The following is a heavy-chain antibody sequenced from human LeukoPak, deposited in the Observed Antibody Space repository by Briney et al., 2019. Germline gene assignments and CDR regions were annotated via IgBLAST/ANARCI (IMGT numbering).Heavy chain of an antibody. D-gene: IGHD6-19*01. CDR3: ASIAVAGTDPRMYYFDY. CDR2: INPNSGGT. J-gene: IGHJ4*02. Sequence: ASVKVSCKASGYTFTGYYMHWVRQAPGQGLEWMGWINPNSGGTNYAQKFQGRVTMTRDTSISTAYMELSRLRSDDTAVYYCASIAVAGTDPRMYYFDYWGQGTLVTVSS. V-gene: IGHV1-2*02. CDR1: GYTFTGYY.